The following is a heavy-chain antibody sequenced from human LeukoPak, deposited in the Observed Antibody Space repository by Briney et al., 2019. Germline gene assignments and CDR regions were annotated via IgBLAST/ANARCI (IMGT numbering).Heavy chain of an antibody. CDR1: GYTFTDYD. J-gene: IGHJ5*02. D-gene: IGHD2-2*01. CDR3: ARVTSGMRYNWFEP. Sequence: ASVKVSCKTSGYTFTDYDVNWVRQAPGQGLEWMGYIHPRSGYSESAQRFQGRLSMTRDVSTDTAYMELSTLTSDDTAVYYCARVTSGMRYNWFEPWGQGTLIIVSS. CDR2: IHPRSGYS. V-gene: IGHV1-8*01.